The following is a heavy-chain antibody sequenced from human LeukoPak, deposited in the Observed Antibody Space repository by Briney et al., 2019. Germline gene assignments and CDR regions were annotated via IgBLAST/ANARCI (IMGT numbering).Heavy chain of an antibody. V-gene: IGHV3-53*01. CDR1: GFTVSTKY. Sequence: GGSLRLSCAASGFTVSTKYMNWVRQAPGKGLEWVSIIYSGGTTYYEESVKGRFTISRDTSKNTFSLQLNSLRAEATAVYFCARLGDHFHWNLDLWGRGTLVTVSS. J-gene: IGHJ2*01. CDR2: IYSGGTT. D-gene: IGHD3-3*02. CDR3: ARLGDHFHWNLDL.